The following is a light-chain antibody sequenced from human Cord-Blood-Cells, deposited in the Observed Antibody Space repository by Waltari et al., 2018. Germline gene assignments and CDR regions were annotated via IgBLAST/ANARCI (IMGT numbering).Light chain of an antibody. V-gene: IGLV2-11*01. Sequence: QSALTQPRSVSGASGQAVTISCTGTSSDGGGYNYVSWYQQHPGKAPKLMIYDVSKRPSGVPDRFSGSKSGNTASLTISGLQAEDEADYYCCSYAGSYTWVFGGGTKLTVL. CDR1: SSDGGGYNY. CDR2: DVS. CDR3: CSYAGSYTWV. J-gene: IGLJ3*02.